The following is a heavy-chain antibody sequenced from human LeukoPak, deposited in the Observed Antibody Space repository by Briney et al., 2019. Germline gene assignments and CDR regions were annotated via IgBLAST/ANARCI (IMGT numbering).Heavy chain of an antibody. D-gene: IGHD2-2*01. CDR1: GFTFSSYA. Sequence: GGSLRPSCAASGFTFSSYAMSWVRQAPGKGLEWVSAISGTGGSTYYADSVKGRFTISRDNSKNTLYLQMNSLRAEDTAVYYCAKGRKASILPPFDYWGQGTLVTVSS. J-gene: IGHJ4*02. CDR2: ISGTGGST. V-gene: IGHV3-23*01. CDR3: AKGRKASILPPFDY.